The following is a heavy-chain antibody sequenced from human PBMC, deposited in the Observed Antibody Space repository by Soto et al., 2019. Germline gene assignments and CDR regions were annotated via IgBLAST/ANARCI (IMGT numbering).Heavy chain of an antibody. D-gene: IGHD2-2*01. V-gene: IGHV1-69*13. J-gene: IGHJ5*02. Sequence: GASVKVSCKASGGTFSSYAISWVRQAPGQGLEWMGGIIPIFGTANYAQKFQGRVTITADESTSTAYMELSSLRSEDTAVYYCARDGAPQHLAPGYNWFDPWGQGTLVTVS. CDR2: IIPIFGTA. CDR1: GGTFSSYA. CDR3: ARDGAPQHLAPGYNWFDP.